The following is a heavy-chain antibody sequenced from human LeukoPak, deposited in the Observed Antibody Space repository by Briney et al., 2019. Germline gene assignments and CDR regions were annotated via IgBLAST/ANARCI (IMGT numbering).Heavy chain of an antibody. CDR3: ARVPEGQKDY. V-gene: IGHV4-34*01. Sequence: GSLRLSCAASGFTFSSYYMNWVRQAPGKGLEWIGEINHSGSTNYNPSLKSRVTISVDTSKNQFSLKLSSVTAADTAVYYCARVPEGQKDYWGQGTLVTVSS. CDR2: INHSGST. CDR1: GFTFSSYY. J-gene: IGHJ4*02.